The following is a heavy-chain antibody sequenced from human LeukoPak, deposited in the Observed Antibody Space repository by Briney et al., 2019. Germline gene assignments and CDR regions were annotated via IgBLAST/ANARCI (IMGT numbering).Heavy chain of an antibody. CDR3: ARDEIARGSGCFLGH. D-gene: IGHD3-3*01. Sequence: GGSLRLSCAASGFTFNNYAMHWVRQAPGKGLEWVSLISYDGSNGYYADSVKGRFGTSRDNSQNTVYLQMNNLRPEDTALYYCARDEIARGSGCFLGHRGQGTLVTVSS. CDR1: GFTFNNYA. V-gene: IGHV3-30*09. CDR2: ISYDGSNG. J-gene: IGHJ4*02.